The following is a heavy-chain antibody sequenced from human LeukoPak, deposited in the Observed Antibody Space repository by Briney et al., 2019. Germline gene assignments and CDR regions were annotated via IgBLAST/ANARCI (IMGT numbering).Heavy chain of an antibody. CDR1: GFTFSSYW. D-gene: IGHD6-13*01. CDR2: IKQDGSAK. J-gene: IGHJ6*03. CDR3: ARKTAAGRVYYYYYMDV. Sequence: EGSLRLSCAASGFTFSSYWMSWVRQAPGKGLEWVANIKQDGSAKCYVDSVKGRFTISRDNAKNSLYLQMNSLRAEDTAVYYCARKTAAGRVYYYYYMDVWGKGTTVTVSS. V-gene: IGHV3-7*01.